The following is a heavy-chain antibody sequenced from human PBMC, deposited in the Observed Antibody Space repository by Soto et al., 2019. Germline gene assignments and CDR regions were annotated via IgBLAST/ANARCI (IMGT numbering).Heavy chain of an antibody. Sequence: QVQLVESGGGVVQPGTSLRLSCGASRFTFSSYGMHWVRQAPGKGLEWVAVIWFDGRNKYYADSVKGRFTISRDDSKNTLYLQMNSLRDEDTAVYYCGRASDRTTVTSGGMDVWGQGTTVTVSS. CDR1: RFTFSSYG. CDR3: GRASDRTTVTSGGMDV. CDR2: IWFDGRNK. J-gene: IGHJ6*02. V-gene: IGHV3-33*01. D-gene: IGHD4-17*01.